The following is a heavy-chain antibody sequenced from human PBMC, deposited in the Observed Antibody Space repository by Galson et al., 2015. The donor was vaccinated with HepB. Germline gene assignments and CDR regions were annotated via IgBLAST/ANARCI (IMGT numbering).Heavy chain of an antibody. CDR1: GFTSRDLA. CDR2: IYWNGARV. J-gene: IGHJ4*02. Sequence: SLRLSCAASGFTSRDLAMHWVRQPPEKGLEWVGGIYWNGARVDYADSVKGRFTISRDNAKNSLYLQMNSLRPEDTALYYCGRDQRPGGLGFWGPGTLVTVSS. CDR3: GRDQRPGGLGF. D-gene: IGHD3-10*01. V-gene: IGHV3-9*02.